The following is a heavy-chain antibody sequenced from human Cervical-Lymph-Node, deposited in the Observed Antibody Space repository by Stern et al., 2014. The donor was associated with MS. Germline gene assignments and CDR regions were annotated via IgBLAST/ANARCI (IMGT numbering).Heavy chain of an antibody. J-gene: IGHJ4*02. CDR1: GFTFSAFS. V-gene: IGHV3-48*02. CDR2: IAFSSSII. Sequence: EVQLVESGGGLVQPGGSLRLSCAASGFTFSAFSMNWVRLPPGKGLEWVSYIAFSSSIIYYADSMKGRFTISRDNVKNSLYLQMNSLRDEDTAVYYCARKRFDEYFFDDWGQGTPVTVSS. CDR3: ARKRFDEYFFDD. D-gene: IGHD2/OR15-2a*01.